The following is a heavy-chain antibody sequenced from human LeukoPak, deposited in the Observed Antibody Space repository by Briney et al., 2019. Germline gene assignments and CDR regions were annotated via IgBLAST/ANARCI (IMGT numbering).Heavy chain of an antibody. CDR3: ASGTYYYDSSGL. J-gene: IGHJ4*02. CDR1: GFTFNDYY. D-gene: IGHD3-22*01. V-gene: IGHV3-11*01. CDR2: ISSSGSTI. Sequence: GGSLRLSCAASGFTFNDYYMSWIRQAPGMGLEWVSYISSSGSTIYYADSVKGQFAISRDNAKNSLYLQMNSLRAEDTAVYYCASGTYYYDSSGLWGQGTLVTVSS.